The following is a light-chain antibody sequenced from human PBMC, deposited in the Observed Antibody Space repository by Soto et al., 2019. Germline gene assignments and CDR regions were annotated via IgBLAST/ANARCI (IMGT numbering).Light chain of an antibody. CDR1: QGINNW. J-gene: IGKJ2*01. Sequence: DIQMTQSPSSVSASVGDRVTITCRASQGINNWLAWYQEKPGKAPKLLIYAASNLQSGVPSRFSRSGSGTDFTLTISSLQTEDFATYYCQQANSFPYTFGQGTKLEIK. CDR3: QQANSFPYT. V-gene: IGKV1-12*01. CDR2: AAS.